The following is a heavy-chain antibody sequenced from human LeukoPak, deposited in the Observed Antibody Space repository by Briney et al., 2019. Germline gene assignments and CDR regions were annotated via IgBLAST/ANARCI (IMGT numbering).Heavy chain of an antibody. V-gene: IGHV3-30*04. J-gene: IGHJ4*02. D-gene: IGHD4-17*01. CDR3: ARDRAVTTYYFDY. CDR1: GFTFSSYA. Sequence: GGSLRLSCAASGFTFSSYAMHWVRQAPGKGLEWVAVISYDGSNKYYADSVKGRFTISRDNSKNTLYLQMNSLRAEDTAVYYCARDRAVTTYYFDYWGQGTLVTVSS. CDR2: ISYDGSNK.